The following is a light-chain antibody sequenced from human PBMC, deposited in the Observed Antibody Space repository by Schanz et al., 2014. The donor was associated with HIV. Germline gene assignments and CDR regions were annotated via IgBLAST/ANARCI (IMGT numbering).Light chain of an antibody. Sequence: QSALTQPASVSGSPGQSITISCTGTSDDVGGYNYVSWFQQHPGKAPKLIIYDVSSRPSGVSNRFSGSKSGNSASLTISGLQADDEADYYCCSYTTTSTYVFGAGTKLTVL. J-gene: IGLJ1*01. CDR1: SDDVGGYNY. CDR2: DVS. CDR3: CSYTTTSTYV. V-gene: IGLV2-14*01.